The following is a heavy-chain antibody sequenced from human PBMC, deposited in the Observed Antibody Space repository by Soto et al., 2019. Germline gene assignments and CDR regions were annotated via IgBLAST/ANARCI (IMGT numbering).Heavy chain of an antibody. Sequence: ASGKVSCKASGYTFTGYYMHWVRQAPGQGLEWMGWINPNSGGTNYAQKFQGRVTMTRDTSISTAYMELSRLRSDDMAVYYCARDYDFWSGHAAFDIWGQGTMVTVSS. CDR3: ARDYDFWSGHAAFDI. D-gene: IGHD3-3*01. V-gene: IGHV1-2*02. J-gene: IGHJ3*02. CDR2: INPNSGGT. CDR1: GYTFTGYY.